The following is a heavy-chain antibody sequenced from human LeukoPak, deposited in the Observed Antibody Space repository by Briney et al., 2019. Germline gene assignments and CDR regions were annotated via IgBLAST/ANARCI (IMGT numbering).Heavy chain of an antibody. CDR2: INPSGGST. J-gene: IGHJ4*02. Sequence: ASVKVSCKASGYTFTSYYMHWVRQAPGQGLEWMGIINPSGGSTSYAQKYQGRVTITSDSSNSTVYMQLSSLRSEDTAVYYCAISYGSGGYYYWGQGTLVTVSS. V-gene: IGHV1-46*01. D-gene: IGHD3-10*01. CDR3: AISYGSGGYYY. CDR1: GYTFTSYY.